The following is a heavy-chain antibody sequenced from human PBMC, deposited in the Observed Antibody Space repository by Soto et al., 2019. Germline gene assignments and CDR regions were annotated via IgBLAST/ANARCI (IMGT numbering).Heavy chain of an antibody. CDR3: ARSGVLRYFDWFNWFDP. CDR1: GGSISSSSYY. Sequence: SETLSLTCTVSGGSISSSSYYWVWIRHPPGKGLEWIGSIYYSGSTYYNLSLKSRVTISVDTSKNQFSLKLSSVTAADTAVYYCARSGVLRYFDWFNWFDPWGQGTLVTVSS. J-gene: IGHJ5*02. V-gene: IGHV4-39*01. CDR2: IYYSGST. D-gene: IGHD3-9*01.